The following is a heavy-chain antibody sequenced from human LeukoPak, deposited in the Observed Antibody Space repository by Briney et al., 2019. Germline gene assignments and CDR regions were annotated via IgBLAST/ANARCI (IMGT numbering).Heavy chain of an antibody. D-gene: IGHD6-13*01. CDR3: ARGDHEAAGTEVYYYGMDV. Sequence: SETLSLTCTVSGGSISSGNYYWSWIRQPPGKGLEWIGYIYYSGSTNYNPSLKSRVTISVDTSKNQFSLKLSSVTAADTAVYYCARGDHEAAGTEVYYYGMDVWGQGTTVTVSS. V-gene: IGHV4-61*01. CDR1: GGSISSGNYY. CDR2: IYYSGST. J-gene: IGHJ6*02.